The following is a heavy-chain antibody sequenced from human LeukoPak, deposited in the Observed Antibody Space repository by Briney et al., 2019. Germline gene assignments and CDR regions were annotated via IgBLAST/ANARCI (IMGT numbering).Heavy chain of an antibody. CDR3: ARTEDSSGYYPPYYYYMDV. D-gene: IGHD3-22*01. CDR1: GYTFTGYY. CDR2: INPNSGGT. V-gene: IGHV1-2*02. J-gene: IGHJ6*03. Sequence: ASVKVSCKASGYTFTGYYMHWVRQAPGQGLEWMEWINPNSGGTNYAQKFQGRVTMTRDTSISTAYMELSRLRSDDTAVYYCARTEDSSGYYPPYYYYMDVWGKGTTVTISS.